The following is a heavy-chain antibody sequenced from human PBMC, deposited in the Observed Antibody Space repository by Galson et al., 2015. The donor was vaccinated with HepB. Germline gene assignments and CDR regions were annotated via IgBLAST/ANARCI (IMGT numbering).Heavy chain of an antibody. J-gene: IGHJ4*02. Sequence: SLRLSCAASGFTFRDYYMSWIRQAPGKGLEWVSYISRSGNSIYYADSVKGRFTISRDNAKNSLYLQMNSLRAEDTAVYYCARDLGTYYFDYWGQGSLVTVSS. CDR2: ISRSGNSI. CDR3: ARDLGTYYFDY. CDR1: GFTFRDYY. V-gene: IGHV3-11*01.